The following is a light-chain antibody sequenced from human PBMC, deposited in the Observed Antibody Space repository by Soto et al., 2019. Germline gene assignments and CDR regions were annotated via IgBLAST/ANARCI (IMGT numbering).Light chain of an antibody. CDR1: QSVSNNY. V-gene: IGKV3-20*01. J-gene: IGKJ1*01. Sequence: EIVLTQSPGTLSLSPGERATLSCRASQSVSNNYLAWYQQKPGQAPRLVIYDIFTRATGVPTRISGSGSGTDFTLTISRLEPEDFAVYYCQQYGSSVWTFGQGTKV. CDR3: QQYGSSVWT. CDR2: DIF.